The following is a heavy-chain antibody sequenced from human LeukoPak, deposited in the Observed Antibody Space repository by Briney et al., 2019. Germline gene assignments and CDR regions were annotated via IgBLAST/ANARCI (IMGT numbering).Heavy chain of an antibody. J-gene: IGHJ4*02. CDR2: IHDNADS. V-gene: IGHV4-4*07. CDR3: ARAPSVCGGTCPSDH. CDR1: VGSISGYF. D-gene: IGHD2-15*01. Sequence: KTSGTLSLTCTVSVGSISGYFWSWIRQPAGKGLEWIGHIHDNADSNHNPSLTSRVTMALDTSGNQVSLKLTSVTAADTAVYYCARAPSVCGGTCPSDHWGAGTLGTASS.